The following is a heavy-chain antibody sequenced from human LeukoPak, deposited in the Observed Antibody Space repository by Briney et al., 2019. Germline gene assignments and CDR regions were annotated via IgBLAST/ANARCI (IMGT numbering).Heavy chain of an antibody. CDR2: IKQEGSEK. J-gene: IGHJ6*04. CDR3: AREGSVYYYGSGSYYIRPPWGRYYYGMDV. CDR1: GFTFSSYW. D-gene: IGHD3-10*01. V-gene: IGHV3-7*03. Sequence: GGSLRLSCAASGFTFSSYWMSWVRQAPGKGLEWVANIKQEGSEKYYVDSVKGRFTISRDNAKNSLYLQMNSLRAEDTAVYYCAREGSVYYYGSGSYYIRPPWGRYYYGMDVWGKGTTVTVSS.